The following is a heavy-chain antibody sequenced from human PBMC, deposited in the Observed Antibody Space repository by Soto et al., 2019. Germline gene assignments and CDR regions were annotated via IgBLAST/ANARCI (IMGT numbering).Heavy chain of an antibody. D-gene: IGHD1-1*01. CDR1: GFTVSSNY. V-gene: IGHV3-53*01. CDR3: VRGGTAPSYYGMDV. J-gene: IGHJ6*02. CDR2: IYSGGST. Sequence: QPGGSLRLSCAASGFTVSSNYMSWVRQAPGKGLEWVSVIYSGGSTYYADSVKGRFTISRDNSKNTLYLQMNSLRAEDTAVYYCVRGGTAPSYYGMDVWGQGTTVTVSS.